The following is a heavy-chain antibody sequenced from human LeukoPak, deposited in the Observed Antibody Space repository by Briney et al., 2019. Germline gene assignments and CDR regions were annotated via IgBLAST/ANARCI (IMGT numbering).Heavy chain of an antibody. CDR3: ARSGTVTTFDY. D-gene: IGHD4-17*01. CDR2: IYYSGST. CDR1: GGSISSYY. V-gene: IGHV4-59*01. Sequence: SETLSLTCSVSGGSISSYYWSWIRQPPGKGLEWIGYIYYSGSTNYNPSLKSRVTISVDTSKNQFSLKLSSVTAADTAVYYCARSGTVTTFDYWGQGTLVTVSS. J-gene: IGHJ4*02.